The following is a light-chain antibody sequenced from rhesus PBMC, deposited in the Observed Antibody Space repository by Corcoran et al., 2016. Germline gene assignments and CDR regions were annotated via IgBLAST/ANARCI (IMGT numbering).Light chain of an antibody. V-gene: IGLV2S7*01. CDR1: RSDIGAYNY. Sequence: QSAPTQPPSVSGSPGKSVTISCTGTRSDIGAYNYVSWYQQFPGRAPKLLIYGVSYRPSGVSDRFSGSKSGNTASLTISGLQAEDEADYYCCSYTTVSTDVFGPGTRLTVL. CDR3: CSYTTVSTDV. CDR2: GVS. J-gene: IGLJ1*01.